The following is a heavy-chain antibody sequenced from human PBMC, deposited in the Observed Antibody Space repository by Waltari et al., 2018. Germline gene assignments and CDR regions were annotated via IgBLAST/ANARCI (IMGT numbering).Heavy chain of an antibody. V-gene: IGHV4-39*07. J-gene: IGHJ4*02. Sequence: QLQLQESGPGLVKPSETPSLTCTVSGGSTSSSSYYWGWIRNPPGQGVEWIGSIYYIGSTYYNPSLKSRVTISVDTSKNQFSLKLSSVTAADTAVYYCARDLSSGWYGFDYWGQGTLVTVSS. CDR3: ARDLSSGWYGFDY. CDR1: GGSTSSSSYY. D-gene: IGHD6-19*01. CDR2: IYYIGST.